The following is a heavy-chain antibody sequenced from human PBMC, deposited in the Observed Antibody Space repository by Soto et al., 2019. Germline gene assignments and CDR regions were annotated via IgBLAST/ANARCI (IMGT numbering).Heavy chain of an antibody. CDR2: IYHSGST. J-gene: IGHJ6*02. CDR1: GESINSSKW. V-gene: IGHV4-4*02. Sequence: TLSLNCSVSGESINSSKWWNWVRQPPGKGLEWIGQIYHSGSTNYNPSLNSRVTISVDKSKNQFSLKLSSVTAADTAVYYCARAGRGYCSGGSCYSGLYGMDVWFQGTTVTGSS. D-gene: IGHD2-15*01. CDR3: ARAGRGYCSGGSCYSGLYGMDV.